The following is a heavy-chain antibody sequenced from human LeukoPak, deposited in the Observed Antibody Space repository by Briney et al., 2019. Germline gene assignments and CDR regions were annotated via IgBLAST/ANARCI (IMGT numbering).Heavy chain of an antibody. D-gene: IGHD3-10*01. V-gene: IGHV3-53*01. CDR2: IYSGGST. CDR1: GFTVSSNY. J-gene: IGHJ3*02. CDR3: ARDRESPAFDI. Sequence: PGGSLRLSCAASGFTVSSNYMSWVRQAPGKGLEWVSVIYSGGSTYYADSVKGRFTISRDNSKNTLYLQMNSLRAEDTAGYYCARDRESPAFDIWGQGTMVTVSS.